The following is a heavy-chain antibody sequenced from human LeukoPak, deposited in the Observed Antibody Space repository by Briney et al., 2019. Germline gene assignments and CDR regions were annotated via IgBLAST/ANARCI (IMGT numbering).Heavy chain of an antibody. CDR3: VAVAGTGAFYI. Sequence: GGSLRLSCAASGFTFSDRCMDWVRQAPGKGLEWVGRIRNKANSYTTEYAASVKGRFTISRDDSKNSLYLQMNSLKSEDTAVYYCVAVAGTGAFYIWGQGTMLTVSS. V-gene: IGHV3-72*01. J-gene: IGHJ3*02. D-gene: IGHD6-19*01. CDR1: GFTFSDRC. CDR2: IRNKANSYTT.